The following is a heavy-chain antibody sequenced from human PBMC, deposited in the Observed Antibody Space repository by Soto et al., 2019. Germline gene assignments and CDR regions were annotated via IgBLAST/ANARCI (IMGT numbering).Heavy chain of an antibody. Sequence: ASVKVSCKASGGTFGSHGVAWVRQAPGQGLEWMGGFIAMLGTPTYAKKVQGRATITADESLTSSYLELRSLRSEDTAMYFCARGAMANFDYWGQGTVVTVSS. CDR2: FIAMLGTP. CDR3: ARGAMANFDY. J-gene: IGHJ4*02. CDR1: GGTFGSHG. V-gene: IGHV1-69*13. D-gene: IGHD5-18*01.